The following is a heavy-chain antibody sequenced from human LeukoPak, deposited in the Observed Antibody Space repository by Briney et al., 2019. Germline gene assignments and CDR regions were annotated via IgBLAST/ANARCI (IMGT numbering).Heavy chain of an antibody. CDR2: IYYSGSS. Sequence: SETLSLTCTVSGASISSNYWSWIRQPPGKGLEWIGYIYYSGSSHYNPSLKSRFTISIDTPKNQFSLKLSSVTAADTAVYYCARDDGSGSYYGRRAFDIWGQGTMVTVSS. V-gene: IGHV4-59*01. J-gene: IGHJ3*02. CDR1: GASISSNY. D-gene: IGHD3-10*01. CDR3: ARDDGSGSYYGRRAFDI.